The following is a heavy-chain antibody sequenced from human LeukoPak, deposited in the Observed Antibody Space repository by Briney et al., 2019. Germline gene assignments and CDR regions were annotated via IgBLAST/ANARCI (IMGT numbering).Heavy chain of an antibody. Sequence: ASVKVSCKVSGYTLTELSVHWVRQAPGKGLEWMGGFDPEDGETIYAQKFQGRVTITADEATSTAYMELSSLRSEDTAVYYCARDLRSDDSSGSKGLYYYYGMDVWGQGTTVTVSS. CDR3: ARDLRSDDSSGSKGLYYYYGMDV. D-gene: IGHD3-22*01. J-gene: IGHJ6*02. CDR1: GYTLTELS. V-gene: IGHV1-24*01. CDR2: FDPEDGET.